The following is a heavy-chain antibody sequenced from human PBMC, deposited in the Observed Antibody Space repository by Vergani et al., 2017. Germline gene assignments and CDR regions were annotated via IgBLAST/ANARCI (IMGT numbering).Heavy chain of an antibody. CDR1: GYTFTSYA. CDR3: ARMTYYDILTGHEDYGMDV. CDR2: INTNTRNP. D-gene: IGHD3-9*01. J-gene: IGHJ6*02. Sequence: QVQLVQSGSELKKPGASVKVSCKASGYTFTSYAMNWVRQAPGQGLEWMGWINTNTRNPTYAPGFTGRFVFSLDTSVSTAYLQISSLKAEDTAVYYCARMTYYDILTGHEDYGMDVWGQGTTVTVSS. V-gene: IGHV7-4-1*02.